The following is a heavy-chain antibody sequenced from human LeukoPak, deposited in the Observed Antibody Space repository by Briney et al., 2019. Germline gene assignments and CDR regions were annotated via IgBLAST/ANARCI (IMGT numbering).Heavy chain of an antibody. Sequence: SETLSLTCTVSGGSISSYYWSWIRQPPGKGLEWSGYIYYSGSTNYNPSLKSRVTISVDTSKNQFSLKLSSVTAADTAVYYCARAEVRGVIRHYYYYGMDVWGQGTTVTVSS. CDR2: IYYSGST. CDR1: GGSISSYY. V-gene: IGHV4-59*01. CDR3: ARAEVRGVIRHYYYYGMDV. J-gene: IGHJ6*02. D-gene: IGHD3-10*01.